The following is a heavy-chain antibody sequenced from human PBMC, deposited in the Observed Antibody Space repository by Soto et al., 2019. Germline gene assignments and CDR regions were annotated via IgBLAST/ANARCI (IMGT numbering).Heavy chain of an antibody. V-gene: IGHV3-9*01. Sequence: EVQLVESGGGLVQPGRSLRLSCAASGFTFDDYAMHWVRQAPGKGLEWVSGISWNSGSIGYADSVKGRFTISRDNAKNSLYLQMNSLRAEDTALYYCAKGKYNWNHGNYFDYWGQGTLVTVSS. CDR1: GFTFDDYA. CDR2: ISWNSGSI. D-gene: IGHD1-20*01. J-gene: IGHJ4*02. CDR3: AKGKYNWNHGNYFDY.